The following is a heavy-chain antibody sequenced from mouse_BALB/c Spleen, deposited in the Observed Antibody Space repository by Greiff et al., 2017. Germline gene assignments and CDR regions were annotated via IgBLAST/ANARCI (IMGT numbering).Heavy chain of an antibody. J-gene: IGHJ2*01. CDR3: ARSGGKDYFDY. CDR1: GFNIKDTY. CDR2: IDPANGNT. V-gene: IGHV14-3*02. Sequence: EVKLMESGAELVKPGASVKLSCTASGFNIKDTYMHWVKQRPEQGLEWIGRIDPANGNTKYDPKFQGKATITADTSSNTAYLQLSSLTSEDTAVYYCARSGGKDYFDYWGQGTTLTVSS. D-gene: IGHD1-3*01.